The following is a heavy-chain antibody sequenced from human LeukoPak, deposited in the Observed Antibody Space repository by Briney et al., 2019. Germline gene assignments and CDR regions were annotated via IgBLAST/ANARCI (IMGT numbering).Heavy chain of an antibody. D-gene: IGHD3-22*01. CDR1: GFTFSSYW. V-gene: IGHV3-7*03. CDR3: ARGVFYYDSSGFEDY. Sequence: GGSLRLSCAASGFTFSSYWMSWVRQAPGKGLEWVANIKQDGSEKYYVDSVKGRFTISRDNAKNSLYLQMNSLRAEDTAVYYCARGVFYYDSSGFEDYWGQGTLVTVSP. J-gene: IGHJ4*02. CDR2: IKQDGSEK.